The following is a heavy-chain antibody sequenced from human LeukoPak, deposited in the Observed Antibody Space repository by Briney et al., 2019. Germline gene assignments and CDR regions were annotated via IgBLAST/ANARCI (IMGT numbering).Heavy chain of an antibody. J-gene: IGHJ4*02. CDR1: GFTFSRYW. D-gene: IGHD3-22*01. Sequence: PGGSLRLSCAASGFTFSRYWMHWVRQAPGKGLVWVSRINSDGSSTSYAGSVEGRFTISRDNAKNTLYLQMNSLGAEDTAVYYCATTYYYDSSGYAGYWGQGTLVTVSS. CDR2: INSDGSST. V-gene: IGHV3-74*01. CDR3: ATTYYYDSSGYAGY.